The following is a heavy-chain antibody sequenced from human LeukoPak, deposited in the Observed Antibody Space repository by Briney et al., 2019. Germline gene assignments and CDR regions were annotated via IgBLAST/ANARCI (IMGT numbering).Heavy chain of an antibody. CDR3: AREGFSGYDYNY. Sequence: GASVKVSCKASGYTFTGYYMHWVRQAPGQGLEWMGWINPNSGGTNHAQKFQGRVTMTRDTSISTAYMELSRLRSDDTAVYYCAREGFSGYDYNYWGQGTLVTVSS. D-gene: IGHD5-12*01. CDR2: INPNSGGT. J-gene: IGHJ4*02. CDR1: GYTFTGYY. V-gene: IGHV1-2*02.